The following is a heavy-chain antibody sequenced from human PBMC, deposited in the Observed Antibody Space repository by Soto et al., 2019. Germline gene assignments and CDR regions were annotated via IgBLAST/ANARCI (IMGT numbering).Heavy chain of an antibody. Sequence: EVQLVESGGGLVQPGGSLRLSCAASGFTFSNYWMYWVRQAPGKGLEWVSRINSDGSVSSHADSVRGRLTISRDNVKNTLYLHMDSLRAADTAVYFCARGDCVGGTCYSLAGSFFYYVDVWGKGTTVTVFS. CDR3: ARGDCVGGTCYSLAGSFFYYVDV. CDR2: INSDGSVS. V-gene: IGHV3-74*02. D-gene: IGHD2-15*01. CDR1: GFTFSNYW. J-gene: IGHJ6*03.